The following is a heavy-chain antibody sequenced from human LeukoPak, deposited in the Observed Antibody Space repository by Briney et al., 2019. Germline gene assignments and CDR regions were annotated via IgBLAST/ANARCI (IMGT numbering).Heavy chain of an antibody. J-gene: IGHJ6*02. D-gene: IGHD2-21*01. CDR3: ARWVIVIPDYYGMDV. CDR2: IYPGDSDT. Sequence: GESLKISCKGFGYSFTGYWIGWVRQMPGKGLEWMGIIYPGDSDTRYSPSFQGQVTISADKSISTAYLQWSSLKASDTAMYFCARWVIVIPDYYGMDVWGQGTTVTVSS. V-gene: IGHV5-51*01. CDR1: GYSFTGYW.